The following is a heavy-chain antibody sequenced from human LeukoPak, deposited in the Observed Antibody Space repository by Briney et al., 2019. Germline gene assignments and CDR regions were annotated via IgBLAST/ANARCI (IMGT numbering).Heavy chain of an antibody. Sequence: SSETLSLTCTVSGGSISSYYWSWIRQPPGKGLEWIGYIYYSGSTNYNPSLKSRVTISVDTSKNQFFLKLSSVTAADTAVYYCARLGGTTSDYWGQGTLVTVSS. CDR2: IYYSGST. D-gene: IGHD1-1*01. V-gene: IGHV4-59*08. CDR3: ARLGGTTSDY. J-gene: IGHJ4*02. CDR1: GGSISSYY.